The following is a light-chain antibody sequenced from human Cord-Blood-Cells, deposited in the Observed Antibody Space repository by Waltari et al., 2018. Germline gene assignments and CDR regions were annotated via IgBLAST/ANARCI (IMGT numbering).Light chain of an antibody. Sequence: QSALTQPPSASGSPRQLVTISCTGTSSDVGGYTYVSWYQQHPGKAPKLMIYEVSKRLSGVPDRFSGSKSGNTASLTVSGLQAEDEADYYCSSYAGSNNPYVFGTGTKVTVL. CDR2: EVS. J-gene: IGLJ1*01. CDR1: SSDVGGYTY. V-gene: IGLV2-8*01. CDR3: SSYAGSNNPYV.